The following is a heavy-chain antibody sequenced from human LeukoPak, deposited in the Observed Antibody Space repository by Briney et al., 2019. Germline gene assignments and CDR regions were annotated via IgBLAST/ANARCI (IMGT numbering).Heavy chain of an antibody. CDR1: GDSISTYY. CDR2: IYYRVTS. J-gene: IGHJ4*02. V-gene: IGHV4-59*01. CDR3: AGAGWGDGSGSL. Sequence: SETLSLTCTVSGDSISTYYWSWIRQPPGKGLEWIGYIYYRVTSDYNPSLKSRVTISVDMSTRQISLKLISVTAADTPVYYCAGAGWGDGSGSLWGPGTLVTVSS. D-gene: IGHD3-10*01.